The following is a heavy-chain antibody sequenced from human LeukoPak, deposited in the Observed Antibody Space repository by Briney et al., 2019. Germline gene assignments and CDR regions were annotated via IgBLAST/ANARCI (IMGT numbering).Heavy chain of an antibody. CDR1: GFTFSSYS. CDR3: ARDESMVRGVIITPPYFDY. D-gene: IGHD3-10*01. V-gene: IGHV3-48*01. J-gene: IGHJ4*02. Sequence: PGGSLRLSCAASGFTFSSYSMNWVRQAPGKGLEWVSYISSSSSTIYYADSVKGRFTISRDNAKNSLYLQMNSLRAEDTAVYYCARDESMVRGVIITPPYFDYWGQGTLVTVSS. CDR2: ISSSSSTI.